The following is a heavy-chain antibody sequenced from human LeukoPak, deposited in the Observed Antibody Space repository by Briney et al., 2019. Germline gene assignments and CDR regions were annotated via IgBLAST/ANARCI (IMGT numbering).Heavy chain of an antibody. Sequence: GGCLRLSCAASGFTFSSYWITWVRQAPGKGLEWVANIKKDGSDKYYVDTVKGRSTISRDNAENTLFLQMHSLRAEDTAVYYCARWGTSWSEFDYWGQGTLVTVSS. CDR2: IKKDGSDK. V-gene: IGHV3-7*01. D-gene: IGHD2-2*01. CDR3: ARWGTSWSEFDY. CDR1: GFTFSSYW. J-gene: IGHJ4*02.